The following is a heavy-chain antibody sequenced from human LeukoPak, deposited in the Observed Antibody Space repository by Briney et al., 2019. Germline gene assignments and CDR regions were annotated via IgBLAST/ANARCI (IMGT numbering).Heavy chain of an antibody. CDR1: GGSISSYY. CDR2: IYYSVGT. D-gene: IGHD2-15*01. J-gene: IGHJ5*02. Sequence: SETLSLTCTASGGSISSYYWSWIRQPPGQGLEWIGYIYYSVGTNYNPSLMSRITISVTTSKNQSSLKLSSVTAADTAVYYCARYVVVVAAPNVDIGWFDPWGQGTLVTVSS. CDR3: ARYVVVVAAPNVDIGWFDP. V-gene: IGHV4-59*01.